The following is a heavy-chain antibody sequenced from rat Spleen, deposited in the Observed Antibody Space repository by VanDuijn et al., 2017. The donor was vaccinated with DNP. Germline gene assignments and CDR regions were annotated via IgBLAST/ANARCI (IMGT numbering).Heavy chain of an antibody. CDR3: ARWTSAFDY. CDR2: ISYSGST. Sequence: EVQLQESGPGLVKPSQSLSLTCSVTGFSITSNYWGWIRKFPGNKMEWMGYISYSGSTSYSPSLKSRISITRDTSKNQFFLHLNSVTTEDTATYYCARWTSAFDYWGQGVMVTVSS. CDR1: GFSITSNY. J-gene: IGHJ2*01. V-gene: IGHV3-1*01.